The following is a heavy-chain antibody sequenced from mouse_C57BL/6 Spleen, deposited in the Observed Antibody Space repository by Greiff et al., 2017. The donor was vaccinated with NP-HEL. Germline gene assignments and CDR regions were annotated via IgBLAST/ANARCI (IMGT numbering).Heavy chain of an antibody. J-gene: IGHJ3*01. CDR2: INYDGSST. CDR1: GFTFSDYY. CDR3: ARDRSSFAY. Sequence: VESEGGLVQPGSSMKLSCTASGFTFSDYYMAWVRQVPEKGLEWVANINYDGSSTYYLDSLKSRFIISRDNAKNILYLQMSSLKSEDTATYYCARDRSSFAYWGQGTLVTVSA. V-gene: IGHV5-16*01. D-gene: IGHD1-3*01.